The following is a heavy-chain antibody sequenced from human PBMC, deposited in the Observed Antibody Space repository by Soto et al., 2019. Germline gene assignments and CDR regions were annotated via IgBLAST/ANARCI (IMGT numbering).Heavy chain of an antibody. J-gene: IGHJ6*02. V-gene: IGHV3-11*06. D-gene: IGHD3-3*01. Sequence: PGGSLRLSCAASGFTFSDYYMSWIRQAPGKGLEWVSYISSSSSYTNYADSVKGRFTIPRDNAKNSLYLQMNSLRAEDTAVYYCARADYDFWSGLGTAAYYYGMDVWGQGTTVTVSS. CDR3: ARADYDFWSGLGTAAYYYGMDV. CDR1: GFTFSDYY. CDR2: ISSSSSYT.